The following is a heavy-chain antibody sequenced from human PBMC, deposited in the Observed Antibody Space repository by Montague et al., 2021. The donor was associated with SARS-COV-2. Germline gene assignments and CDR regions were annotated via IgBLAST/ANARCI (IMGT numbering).Heavy chain of an antibody. CDR2: IYNSGST. D-gene: IGHD1-20*01. CDR1: GGSISGYY. CDR3: VRDQGRSNWNYPDY. V-gene: IGHV4-4*07. Sequence: SETLSLTCTVSGGSISGYYWSWFRQSAGKGLEWIGRIYNSGSTSYNPYLKSRVTMSVDTSKNQFSLKLSSVTAADTAVYYCVRDQGRSNWNYPDYWGRGTLVPVS. J-gene: IGHJ4*02.